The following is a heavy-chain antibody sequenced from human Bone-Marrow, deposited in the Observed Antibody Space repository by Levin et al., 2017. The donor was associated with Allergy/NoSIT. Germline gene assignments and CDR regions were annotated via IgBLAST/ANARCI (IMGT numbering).Heavy chain of an antibody. CDR1: GGSISSYY. CDR2: IYYSGST. D-gene: IGHD6-19*01. V-gene: IGHV4-59*01. Sequence: SQTLSLTCTVSGGSISSYYWSWIRQPPGKGLEWIGYIYYSGSTNYNPSLKSRVTISVDTSKNQFSLKLSSVTAADTAVYYCAREYEEQWLTHAFDIWGQGTMVTVSS. J-gene: IGHJ3*02. CDR3: AREYEEQWLTHAFDI.